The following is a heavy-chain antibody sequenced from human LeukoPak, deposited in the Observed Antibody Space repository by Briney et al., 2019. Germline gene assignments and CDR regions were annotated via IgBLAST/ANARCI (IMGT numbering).Heavy chain of an antibody. V-gene: IGHV3-30-3*01. CDR2: ISYDGSNK. Sequence: PGGSLRLSCAASGFTFSGYPIHWVRQAPGKGLEWVAVISYDGSNKYYADSVKGRFTISRDNSKNTLYLQMNSLRAEDTAVYYCAGSGSYYRRPPNDYWGQGTLVTVSS. CDR1: GFTFSGYP. D-gene: IGHD1-26*01. CDR3: AGSGSYYRRPPNDY. J-gene: IGHJ4*02.